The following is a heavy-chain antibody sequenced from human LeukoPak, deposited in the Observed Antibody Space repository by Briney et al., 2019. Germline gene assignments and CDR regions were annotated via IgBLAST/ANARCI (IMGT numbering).Heavy chain of an antibody. CDR1: GFTFDDYA. CDR3: AKDRDDYGDYRAFDY. V-gene: IGHV3-9*01. J-gene: IGHJ4*02. Sequence: GGSLRLSCAASGFTFDDYAMHWVRQAPGKGLEWVSGISWNSGSIGYADSVEGRFTISRDNAKNSLYLQMNSLRAEDTALYYCAKDRDDYGDYRAFDYWGQGTLVTVSS. CDR2: ISWNSGSI. D-gene: IGHD4-17*01.